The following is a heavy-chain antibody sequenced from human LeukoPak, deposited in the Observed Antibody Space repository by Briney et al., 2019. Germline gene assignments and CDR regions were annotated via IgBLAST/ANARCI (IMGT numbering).Heavy chain of an antibody. J-gene: IGHJ6*02. CDR3: AKAEGATLYYYGVDV. Sequence: GGCLRLSCVASEFTFSNYAMNWVRQAPGKGLEWVSTISSGGGDTYIADSVKGRFTISRDNSKYTLYLQMNRLRADDTAVYYCAKAEGATLYYYGVDVWGQGTTVTVSS. CDR1: EFTFSNYA. V-gene: IGHV3-23*01. CDR2: ISSGGGDT.